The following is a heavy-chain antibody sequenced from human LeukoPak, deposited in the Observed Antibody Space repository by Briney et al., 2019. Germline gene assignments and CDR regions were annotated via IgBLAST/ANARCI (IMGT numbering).Heavy chain of an antibody. J-gene: IGHJ4*02. CDR2: ISSSSSYI. CDR1: GFTSSDHY. D-gene: IGHD5-24*01. Sequence: GGSLRLSCVGSGFTSSDHYIDWARQAPGKGLEWVSSISSSSSYIYYADSVKGRFTISRDNAKNSLYLQMNSLRAEDTAVYYCARDVGNGYSPFDYWGQGTLVTVSS. CDR3: ARDVGNGYSPFDY. V-gene: IGHV3-21*01.